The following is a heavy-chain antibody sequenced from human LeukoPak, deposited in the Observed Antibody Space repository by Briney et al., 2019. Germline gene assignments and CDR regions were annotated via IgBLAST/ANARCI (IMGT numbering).Heavy chain of an antibody. CDR3: ARAEEGGGLRNVYYFDY. J-gene: IGHJ4*02. CDR2: MNAKSGDT. D-gene: IGHD3-16*01. CDR1: GYTFSDYS. Sequence: ASVKVSCKASGYTFSDYSLHWVRQAPGQGLEWMGWMNAKSGDTNYARKFQGRVTMTRDTSISTAYMELSRLRSDDTAVYYCARAEEGGGLRNVYYFDYWGQGTLVTVSS. V-gene: IGHV1-2*02.